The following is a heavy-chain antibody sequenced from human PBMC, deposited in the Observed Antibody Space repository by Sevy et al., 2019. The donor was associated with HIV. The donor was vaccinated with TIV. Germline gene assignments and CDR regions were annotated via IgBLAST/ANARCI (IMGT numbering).Heavy chain of an antibody. D-gene: IGHD3-16*02. CDR1: GGSISSYY. CDR3: ARGRMITFGGVIVTPDDAFDI. Sequence: SDTLSLTCTVSGGSISSYYWSWIRQPAGKGLEWIGRIYTSGSTNYNPSLKSRVTMSVDTSKNQFSLKLSSVTAADTAVYYCARGRMITFGGVIVTPDDAFDIWGQGTMVTVSS. V-gene: IGHV4-4*07. CDR2: IYTSGST. J-gene: IGHJ3*02.